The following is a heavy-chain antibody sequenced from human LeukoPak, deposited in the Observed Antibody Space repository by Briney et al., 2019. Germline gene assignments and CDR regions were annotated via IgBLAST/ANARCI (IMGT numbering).Heavy chain of an antibody. D-gene: IGHD1-26*01. CDR1: GYIFTDHY. V-gene: IGHV1-46*01. CDR3: ARDRWELPYYFDY. CDR2: LNSSGGST. J-gene: IGHJ4*02. Sequence: EASVKVSCKTSGYIFTDHYIHWVRQAPGQGLEWMGILNSSGGSTTYAQKFQGRITMTRDASTSTVYMELRSLRSEDTAVYYCARDRWELPYYFDYWGQGTLVTVSS.